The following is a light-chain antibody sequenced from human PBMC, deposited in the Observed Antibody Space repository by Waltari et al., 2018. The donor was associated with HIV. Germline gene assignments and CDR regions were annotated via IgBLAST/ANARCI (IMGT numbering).Light chain of an antibody. CDR1: SSDVGSYNL. V-gene: IGLV2-23*02. Sequence: QSALTQPASVSGSPGQSITISCTGTSSDVGSYNLVSWYQQHPGKAPKLMIYEVSKRPSGVSNRFSGSKSGNTASLTISGLHAEDEADYYCCSYVGWSTILDVFGTGTKVTVL. J-gene: IGLJ1*01. CDR3: CSYVGWSTILDV. CDR2: EVS.